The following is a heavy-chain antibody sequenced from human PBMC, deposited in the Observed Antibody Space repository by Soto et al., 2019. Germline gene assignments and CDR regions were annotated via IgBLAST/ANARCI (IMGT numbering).Heavy chain of an antibody. CDR1: GDSFSTYA. J-gene: IGHJ4*02. CDR3: ARTLAFSSGWYVFGY. V-gene: IGHV1-69*01. CDR2: IIPVFGRA. Sequence: QVQLVQSGAEVKKPGSPLKVSCKASGDSFSTYAINWVRQAPGQGLEWMGGIIPVFGRANYAQKFQGRVTITADASTSTAYMELNSLRSEDTALYYCARTLAFSSGWYVFGYWGQGTLVTVSS. D-gene: IGHD6-19*01.